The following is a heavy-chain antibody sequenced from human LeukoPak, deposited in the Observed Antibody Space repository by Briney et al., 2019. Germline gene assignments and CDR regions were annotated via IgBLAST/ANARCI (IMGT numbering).Heavy chain of an antibody. CDR3: ARGKNGYEIDY. V-gene: IGHV3-30*02. D-gene: IGHD5-18*01. J-gene: IGHJ4*02. CDR1: GLTFSSYG. CDR2: IRYDGSNK. Sequence: GGSLRLSCAASGLTFSSYGMHWVRQAPGKGLEWVAFIRYDGSNKYYADSVKGRFTISRDNAKNSLYLQVNSLRAEDTAVYYCARGKNGYEIDYWGQGTLVTVSS.